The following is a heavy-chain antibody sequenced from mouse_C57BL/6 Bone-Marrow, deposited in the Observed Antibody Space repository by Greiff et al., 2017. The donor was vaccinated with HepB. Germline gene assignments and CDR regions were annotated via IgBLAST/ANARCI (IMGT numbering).Heavy chain of an antibody. D-gene: IGHD1-1*01. J-gene: IGHJ1*03. Sequence: QVQLQQPGAELVMPGASVKLSCKASGYTFTSYWMHWVKQRPGQGLEWIGEIDPSDSYTNYNQKFKGKSTLAVDKSSSTAYMQLSSLTSEDSAVYYCARTRPHYTRWLEDFDVWGTGTTVTVSS. V-gene: IGHV1-69*01. CDR3: ARTRPHYTRWLEDFDV. CDR2: IDPSDSYT. CDR1: GYTFTSYW.